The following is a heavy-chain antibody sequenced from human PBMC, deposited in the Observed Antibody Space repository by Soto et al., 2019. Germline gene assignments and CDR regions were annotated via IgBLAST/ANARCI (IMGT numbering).Heavy chain of an antibody. D-gene: IGHD6-13*01. Sequence: SVKVSCKASGGTFSIYAISCVLQSPGQGLEWMGGIIPIFGTANYAQKFQGRVTITADESTSTAYMELSSLRSEDTAVYNCARVRQYSSSWFDYWGQGTLVTVSS. J-gene: IGHJ4*02. CDR1: GGTFSIYA. CDR2: IIPIFGTA. CDR3: ARVRQYSSSWFDY. V-gene: IGHV1-69*13.